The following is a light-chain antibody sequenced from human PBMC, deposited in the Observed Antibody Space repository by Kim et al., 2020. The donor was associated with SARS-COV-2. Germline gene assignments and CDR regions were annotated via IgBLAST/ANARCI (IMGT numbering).Light chain of an antibody. CDR2: GAS. Sequence: EIVLTQSPGTLSLSPGERATLSCRASQSVSSIYLAWYQQKPGQAPRLLIYGASSRATGIPDRFSGSESGTDFTLTITRLEPEDFAVYYCHQYGSSPWTFGQGTKVDIK. V-gene: IGKV3-20*01. CDR1: QSVSSIY. CDR3: HQYGSSPWT. J-gene: IGKJ1*01.